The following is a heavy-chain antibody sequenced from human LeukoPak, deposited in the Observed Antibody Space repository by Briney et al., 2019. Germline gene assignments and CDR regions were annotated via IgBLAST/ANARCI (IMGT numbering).Heavy chain of an antibody. J-gene: IGHJ4*02. CDR3: AREVGDYYGLF. V-gene: IGHV4-39*02. CDR2: IYYSGST. Sequence: PSETLSLTCTVSGGSISSSSYYWGWIRQPPGKGLEWIGSIYYSGSTYYNPSLKSRVTISVDTSKNQFSLKLSPVTAADTAVYYCAREVGDYYGLFWGQGTLVTVSS. D-gene: IGHD3-10*01. CDR1: GGSISSSSYY.